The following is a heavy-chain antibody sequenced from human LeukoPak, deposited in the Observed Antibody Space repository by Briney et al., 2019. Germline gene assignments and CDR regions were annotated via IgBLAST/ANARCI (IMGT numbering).Heavy chain of an antibody. D-gene: IGHD2-2*02. J-gene: IGHJ4*02. CDR1: GFTFSSYA. Sequence: GGSLRLSCAASGFTFSSYAMHWVRQAPGKGLEGVAVISYDGSNKYYADSVKGRFTIYIDNSKNTLYLQMNSLRAEDTAVYYFARGRRPSAIPRVYWGQGALVTVSS. CDR3: ARGRRPSAIPRVY. CDR2: ISYDGSNK. V-gene: IGHV3-30-3*01.